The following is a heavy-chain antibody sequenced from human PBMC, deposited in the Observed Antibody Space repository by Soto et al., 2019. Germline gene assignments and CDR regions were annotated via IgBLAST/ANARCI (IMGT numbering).Heavy chain of an antibody. CDR1: GGIFSTYA. D-gene: IGHD3-10*01. V-gene: IGHV1-69*01. CDR3: ARDRDDDGAGNYYNLIDF. CDR2: IIPIFGTP. J-gene: IGHJ4*02. Sequence: QVQLVQSGAEVKKPGSSVKVSCQASGGIFSTYAISWLRQAPGQGLEWMGGIIPIFGTPNYAQRFQGRVTITADESTSTAYMELSRLRSEDTAVYYCARDRDDDGAGNYYNLIDFGGQGTLVTVS.